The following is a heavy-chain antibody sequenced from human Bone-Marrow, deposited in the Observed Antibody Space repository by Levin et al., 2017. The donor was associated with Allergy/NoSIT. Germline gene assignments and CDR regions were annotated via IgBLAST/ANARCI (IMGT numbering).Heavy chain of an antibody. CDR3: ATDRPLGTIDH. CDR2: IKSETEGATT. CDR1: GMTFKNTW. V-gene: IGHV3-15*01. Sequence: GGSLRLSCVASGMTFKNTWMSWVRQAPGKGLEWIGRIKSETEGATTDYIAPVKGRFTISRDDSKSSLFLEMNSLIVEDSAVYYCATDRPLGTIDHWGQGTLVTVSS. D-gene: IGHD3-16*01. J-gene: IGHJ4*02.